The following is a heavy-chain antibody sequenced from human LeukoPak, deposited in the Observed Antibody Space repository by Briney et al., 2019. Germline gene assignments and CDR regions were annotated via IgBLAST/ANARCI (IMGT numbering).Heavy chain of an antibody. Sequence: ASVKASCKASGYTFTCYYMHWVRQAPGQGLEWMGIINPSGGSTSYAQKFQGRVTMTRDTSTSTVYMELSSLRSEDTAVYYCARAPYGDNGYTAEVADYWGQGTLVTVSS. CDR2: INPSGGST. D-gene: IGHD3-16*01. J-gene: IGHJ4*02. V-gene: IGHV1-46*01. CDR1: GYTFTCYY. CDR3: ARAPYGDNGYTAEVADY.